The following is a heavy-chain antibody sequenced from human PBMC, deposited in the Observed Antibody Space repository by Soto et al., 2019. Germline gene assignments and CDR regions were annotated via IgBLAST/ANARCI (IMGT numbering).Heavy chain of an antibody. D-gene: IGHD2-15*01. CDR3: AKKGFCSSGSCYGFDY. CDR2: IGASGGT. V-gene: IGHV3-23*01. CDR1: GFNLNNYA. Sequence: PGGSLRLSCAASGFNLNNYAMSWVRQAPGKGLEWVSAIGASGGTYYADSVKGRFTVSRDNSKNTLYLQMNSLSAEDTAIYYCAKKGFCSSGSCYGFDYWGQGTLVTV. J-gene: IGHJ4*02.